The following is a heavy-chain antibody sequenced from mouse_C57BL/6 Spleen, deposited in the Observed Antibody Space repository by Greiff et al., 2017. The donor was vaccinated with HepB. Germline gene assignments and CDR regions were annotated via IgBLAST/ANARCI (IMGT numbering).Heavy chain of an antibody. D-gene: IGHD2-1*01. CDR1: GFNIKDDY. Sequence: VQLKQSGAELVRPGASVKLSCTASGFNIKDDYMHWVKQRPEQGLEWIGWIDPENGDTEYASKFQGKATITADTSSNTAYLQLSSLTSEDTAVYYCTTGVNHDQAWFAYWGQGTLVTVSA. CDR3: TTGVNHDQAWFAY. V-gene: IGHV14-4*01. J-gene: IGHJ3*01. CDR2: IDPENGDT.